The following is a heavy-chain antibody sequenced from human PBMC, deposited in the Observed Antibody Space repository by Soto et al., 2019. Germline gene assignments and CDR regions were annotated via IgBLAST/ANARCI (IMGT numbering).Heavy chain of an antibody. CDR2: INAGNGNT. J-gene: IGHJ4*02. Sequence: GASVKVSCKASGYTFTSYAMHWVRQAPGQRLEWMGWINAGNGNTKYSQKFQGRVTITRDTSASTAYMELSSLRSDDTAVYYCARGGLKITMIVVVTMTLDYWGQGTLVTVS. CDR1: GYTFTSYA. CDR3: ARGGLKITMIVVVTMTLDY. V-gene: IGHV1-3*01. D-gene: IGHD3-22*01.